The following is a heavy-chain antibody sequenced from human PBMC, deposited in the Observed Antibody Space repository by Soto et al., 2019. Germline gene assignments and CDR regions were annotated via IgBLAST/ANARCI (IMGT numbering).Heavy chain of an antibody. J-gene: IGHJ6*02. D-gene: IGHD3-22*01. CDR1: GGTFSSYA. CDR3: ARPSRYYYDISGYWRGYYYGMDV. Sequence: QVQLVQSGAEVKKPGSSVKVSCKASGGTFSSYAISWVRQAPGQGLEWMGGIIPIFGTANYAKKYQGRVTSHADESRSTAYMELSSLRSEDTAVYYCARPSRYYYDISGYWRGYYYGMDVWGQGTTVTVSS. CDR2: IIPIFGTA. V-gene: IGHV1-69*01.